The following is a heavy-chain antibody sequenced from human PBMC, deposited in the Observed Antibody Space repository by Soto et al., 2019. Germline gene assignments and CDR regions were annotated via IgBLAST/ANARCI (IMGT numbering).Heavy chain of an antibody. D-gene: IGHD2-21*01. CDR1: GGSANGYY. Sequence: SETLSLTCAVYGGSANGYYWNWIRQPPGKGLEWFGEINHTGGTHYIPSLKSRVTLWVDTSKNLFSLWLSSVTAADTAIYDFATRRTVCGLRIPQSEPLGQGAQVAIST. V-gene: IGHV4-34*01. J-gene: IGHJ5*02. CDR2: INHTGGT. CDR3: ATRRTVCGLRIPQSEP.